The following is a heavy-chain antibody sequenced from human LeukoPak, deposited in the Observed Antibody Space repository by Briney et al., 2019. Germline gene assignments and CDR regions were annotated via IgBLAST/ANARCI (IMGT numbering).Heavy chain of an antibody. V-gene: IGHV1-69*04. D-gene: IGHD1-14*01. J-gene: IGHJ4*02. CDR2: IIPIFGIA. CDR1: GGTFSSYA. Sequence: SVKVSCKASGGTFSSYAISWVRQAPGQGLEWMGRIIPIFGIANYAQKFQGRVTITADKSTSTAYMELSSLRSEDTAVYYCARAFAKTGKYYSDYWGQGTLVTVSS. CDR3: ARAFAKTGKYYSDY.